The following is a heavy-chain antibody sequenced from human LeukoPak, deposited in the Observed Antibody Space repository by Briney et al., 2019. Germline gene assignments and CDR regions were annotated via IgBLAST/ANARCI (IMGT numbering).Heavy chain of an antibody. Sequence: ASVKVSCKASGYTFTSYDINWVRQATGQGLEWMGWMNPNSGNTGYAQKFQGRVTMTRNTSISTAYMELSSLRSEDTAVYYCAKDRITMIVVVISLLAYDYWGQGTLVTVSS. CDR3: AKDRITMIVVVISLLAYDY. CDR2: MNPNSGNT. CDR1: GYTFTSYD. D-gene: IGHD3-22*01. V-gene: IGHV1-8*01. J-gene: IGHJ4*02.